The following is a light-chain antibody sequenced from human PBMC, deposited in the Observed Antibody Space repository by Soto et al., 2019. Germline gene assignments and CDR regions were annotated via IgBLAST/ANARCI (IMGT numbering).Light chain of an antibody. J-gene: IGKJ5*01. V-gene: IGKV3D-20*02. CDR3: QQRSNWRKIT. CDR2: GAS. CDR1: QSVSSSY. Sequence: EIVLTQSPGTLSLSPGERATLSCRASQSVSSSYLAWYQQKPGQAPRLLIYGASNRATGIPARFSGSGSGTDFTLTISSLEPEDFAVYYCQQRSNWRKITFGQGTRLEIK.